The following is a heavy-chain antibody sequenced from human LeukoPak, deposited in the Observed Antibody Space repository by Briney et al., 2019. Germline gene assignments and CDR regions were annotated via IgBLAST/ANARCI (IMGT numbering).Heavy chain of an antibody. J-gene: IGHJ4*02. CDR1: GFTVSSNY. CDR3: ARDPPGY. Sequence: GGSLRLSCAASGFTVSSNYMSWVRQAPGKGLEWVSVIYSGGSAYYADSMKGRFTISRDNSKNTLYLQMNSLRAEDTAVYYCARDPPGYWGQGTLVTVSS. V-gene: IGHV3-66*01. CDR2: IYSGGSA.